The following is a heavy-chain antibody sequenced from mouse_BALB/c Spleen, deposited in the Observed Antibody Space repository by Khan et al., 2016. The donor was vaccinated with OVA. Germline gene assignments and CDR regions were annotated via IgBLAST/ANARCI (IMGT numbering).Heavy chain of an antibody. CDR2: INPYNDGA. J-gene: IGHJ3*01. D-gene: IGHD1-1*01. Sequence: EVELVESGPELVKPGASVKISCQASGYSFTNYIIHWVKQNPGQDLEWIGYINPYNDGAKYNEKFKGKVTLTSDKSSSTAYMELSGLTSEASAVYYCARGYGRSFWFADWGQGTLVTVSA. CDR3: ARGYGRSFWFAD. V-gene: IGHV1S136*01. CDR1: GYSFTNYI.